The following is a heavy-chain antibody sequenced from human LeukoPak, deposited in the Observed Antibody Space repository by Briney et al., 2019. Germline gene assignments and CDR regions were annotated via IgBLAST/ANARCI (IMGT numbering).Heavy chain of an antibody. Sequence: PGASLRLSCAASGFTFSSYAMSWVRQAPGKGLEWVSAISGSGGSTYYADSVKGRFTISRDNSKNTLYLQMNSLRAEDTAVYYCAKENHRGCSSTSCYPVWFGPWGQGTLVTVSS. CDR2: ISGSGGST. D-gene: IGHD2-2*01. J-gene: IGHJ5*02. CDR3: AKENHRGCSSTSCYPVWFGP. V-gene: IGHV3-23*01. CDR1: GFTFSSYA.